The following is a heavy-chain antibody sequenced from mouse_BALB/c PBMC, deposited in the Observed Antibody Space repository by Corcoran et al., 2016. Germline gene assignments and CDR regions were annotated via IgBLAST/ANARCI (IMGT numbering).Heavy chain of an antibody. J-gene: IGHJ1*01. V-gene: IGHV9-3-1*01. CDR2: INTYTGEP. D-gene: IGHD1-1*01. CDR1: GYTFTNYG. CDR3: ARRGYGSSYWYFDV. Sequence: QIQLVQSGPELKKPGETVKISCKASGYTFTNYGMNWVKKAPGKGLKWMGWINTYTGEPAYADDFKGRFAFSLETAASTAYLQINNLKNEDTATYFCARRGYGSSYWYFDVWGAGTTVTVSS.